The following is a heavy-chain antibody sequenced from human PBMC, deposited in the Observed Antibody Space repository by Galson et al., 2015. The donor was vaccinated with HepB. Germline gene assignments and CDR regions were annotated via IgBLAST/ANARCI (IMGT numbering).Heavy chain of an antibody. Sequence: SLRLSCAASGFTVSSNYMSWVRQAPGKRLEWVSVIYSGGSTYYADSVKGRFTISRDNSKNTLYLQMNSLRDEDTAVYYCARTGGNDYGDYGAEYFQYWGQSTLVTVSS. CDR2: IYSGGST. D-gene: IGHD4-17*01. V-gene: IGHV3-53*01. CDR3: ARTGGNDYGDYGAEYFQY. CDR1: GFTVSSNY. J-gene: IGHJ1*01.